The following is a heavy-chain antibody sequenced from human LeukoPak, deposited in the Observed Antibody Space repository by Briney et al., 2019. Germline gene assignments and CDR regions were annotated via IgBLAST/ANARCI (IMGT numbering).Heavy chain of an antibody. CDR1: GFTFSNYA. J-gene: IGHJ4*02. V-gene: IGHV3-23*01. CDR2: ISGSSGNI. Sequence: PGGSLRLSCAASGFTFSNYAMNWVRQAPGKGLEWVSGISGSSGNIYYADSVKGRVTISRDNSKSTLYLQMNSLRADDTAIYYCAYRDQFGVFDYWGQGTVVTVSS. D-gene: IGHD3-10*01. CDR3: AYRDQFGVFDY.